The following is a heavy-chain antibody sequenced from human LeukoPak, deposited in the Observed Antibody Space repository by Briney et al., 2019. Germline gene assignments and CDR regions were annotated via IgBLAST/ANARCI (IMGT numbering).Heavy chain of an antibody. CDR1: GFTFSSYG. Sequence: GGSLRLSCAASGFTFSSYGMHWVRQAPGKGLEWVAVISYDGSNKYYADSVKGRFTISRDNSKNTLYLQMNSLRAEDTAVYYCAKDWLGYCSSTSCLNYFDYWGQGTLVTVSS. J-gene: IGHJ4*02. CDR2: ISYDGSNK. D-gene: IGHD2-2*01. CDR3: AKDWLGYCSSTSCLNYFDY. V-gene: IGHV3-30*18.